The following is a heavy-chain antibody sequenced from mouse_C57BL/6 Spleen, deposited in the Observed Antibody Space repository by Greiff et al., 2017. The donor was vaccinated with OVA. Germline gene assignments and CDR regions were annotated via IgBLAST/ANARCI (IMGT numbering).Heavy chain of an antibody. CDR2: IYPRSGNT. CDR1: GYTFTSYG. CDR3: AREGDYPGYFDV. J-gene: IGHJ1*03. V-gene: IGHV1-81*01. Sequence: VQGVESGAELARPGASVKLSCKASGYTFTSYGISWVKQRTGQGLEWIGEIYPRSGNTYYNEKFKGKATLTADKSSSTAYMELRSLTSEDSAVYFCAREGDYPGYFDVWGTGTTVTVSS. D-gene: IGHD2-4*01.